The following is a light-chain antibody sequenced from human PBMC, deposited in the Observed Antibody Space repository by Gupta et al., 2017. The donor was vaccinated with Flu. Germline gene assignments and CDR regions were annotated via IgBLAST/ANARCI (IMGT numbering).Light chain of an antibody. V-gene: IGKV1-39*01. Sequence: PSSVSASVGDRVTITCRASQSISTYLNWYQQRPGKAPNLLIYSASIPQDGVPSRFSGSGSGTDFTLTISSLQPEDFASYHCQQSYTTPVTFGQGTRLEI. CDR2: SAS. J-gene: IGKJ2*01. CDR3: QQSYTTPVT. CDR1: QSISTY.